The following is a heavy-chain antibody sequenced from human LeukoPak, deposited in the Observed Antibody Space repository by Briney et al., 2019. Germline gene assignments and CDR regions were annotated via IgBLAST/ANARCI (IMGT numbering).Heavy chain of an antibody. Sequence: GSVQVSCHASGYTFTSYYMHWVRQAPGQGLEWMGWLNPNSGGTNYAQKFQGRVTMTMDTSISTTYMELSRLRSDDTAVYYCARDPYPPVSMDVWGQGTTVTVSS. D-gene: IGHD4-17*01. V-gene: IGHV1-2*02. CDR3: ARDPYPPVSMDV. J-gene: IGHJ6*02. CDR1: GYTFTSYY. CDR2: LNPNSGGT.